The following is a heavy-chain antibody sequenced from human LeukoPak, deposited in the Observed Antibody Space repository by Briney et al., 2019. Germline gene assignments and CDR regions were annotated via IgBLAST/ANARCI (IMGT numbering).Heavy chain of an antibody. V-gene: IGHV3-23*01. Sequence: GGSLRLSCAASGFTVSSNYMSWVRQAPGKGLEWVSAISGSGGSTYYADSVKGRFTISRDNSKNTLYLQMNSLRAEDTAVYYCAKRSVSSGYYPPSLDYWGQGTLVTVSS. J-gene: IGHJ4*02. CDR2: ISGSGGST. D-gene: IGHD3-22*01. CDR1: GFTVSSNY. CDR3: AKRSVSSGYYPPSLDY.